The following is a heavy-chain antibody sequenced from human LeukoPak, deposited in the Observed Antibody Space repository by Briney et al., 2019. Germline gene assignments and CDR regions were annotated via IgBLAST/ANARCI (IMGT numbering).Heavy chain of an antibody. CDR1: GGSISSYY. CDR2: IYSSGSI. D-gene: IGHD3-10*01. CDR3: SRDQGDYGSGTNYNMYYYYMDV. V-gene: IGHV4-4*07. Sequence: SETLSLTCTVSGGSISSYYWSWIRQPAGKGLEWIGRIYSSGSINYNPSLKSRVTISVDKSKNQFSLKLSSVTAADTAVYYCSRDQGDYGSGTNYNMYYYYMDVWGKGTTVTVFS. J-gene: IGHJ6*03.